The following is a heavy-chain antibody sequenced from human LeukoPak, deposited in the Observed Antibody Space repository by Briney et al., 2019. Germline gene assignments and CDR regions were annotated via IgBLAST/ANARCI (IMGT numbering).Heavy chain of an antibody. CDR2: IRSDGSNK. D-gene: IGHD3-9*01. Sequence: GGSLRLSCAASGFTFSNYGIHWVRQAPGKGLEWVTFIRSDGSNKYYADSVKGRFTISRDNSKNTLYLQMNSLRAEDTAVYYCARHGDGGRLVRDWFDPWGQGTLVTVSS. CDR1: GFTFSNYG. V-gene: IGHV3-30*02. J-gene: IGHJ5*02. CDR3: ARHGDGGRLVRDWFDP.